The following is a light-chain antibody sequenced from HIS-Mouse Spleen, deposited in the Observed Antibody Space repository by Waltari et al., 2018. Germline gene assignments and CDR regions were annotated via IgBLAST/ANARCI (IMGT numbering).Light chain of an antibody. Sequence: AIQMTQSPSSLSASVGDRVTITCRASQGIRNDLGWYQQTPGKAPKLLIYAASSLQSRVPSRFSGSGSGTDFTLTISSLQPEDFATYYCLQDYNYPYTFGQGTKLEIK. V-gene: IGKV1-6*01. CDR1: QGIRND. J-gene: IGKJ2*01. CDR3: LQDYNYPYT. CDR2: AAS.